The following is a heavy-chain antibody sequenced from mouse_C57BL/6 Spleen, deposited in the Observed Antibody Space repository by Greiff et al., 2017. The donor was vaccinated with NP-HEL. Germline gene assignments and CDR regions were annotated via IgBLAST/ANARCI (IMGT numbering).Heavy chain of an antibody. CDR1: GYAFSSYW. CDR2: IYPGDGDT. Sequence: VKLMESGAELVKPGASVKISCKASGYAFSSYWMNWVKQRPGKGLEWIGQIYPGDGDTNYNGKFKGKATLTADKSSSTAYMQLSSLTSEDSAVYFCARWRYYGSYWYFDVWGTGTTVTVSS. D-gene: IGHD1-1*01. J-gene: IGHJ1*03. V-gene: IGHV1-80*01. CDR3: ARWRYYGSYWYFDV.